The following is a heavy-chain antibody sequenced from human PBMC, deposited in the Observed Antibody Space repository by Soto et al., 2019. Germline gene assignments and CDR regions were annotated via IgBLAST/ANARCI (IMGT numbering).Heavy chain of an antibody. J-gene: IGHJ1*01. CDR1: GGSISSYY. Sequence: SETLSLTCTVSGGSISSYYWSWIRQPPGKGLEWIGYIYYSGSTNYNPSLKSRVTISVDTSKNQFSLKLSSVTAADTAVYYCARAGIAARPEFQHWGQGTLVTVSS. V-gene: IGHV4-59*01. CDR3: ARAGIAARPEFQH. D-gene: IGHD6-6*01. CDR2: IYYSGST.